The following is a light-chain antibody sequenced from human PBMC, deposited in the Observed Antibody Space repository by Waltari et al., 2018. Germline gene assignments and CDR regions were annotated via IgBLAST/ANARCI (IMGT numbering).Light chain of an antibody. V-gene: IGKV3-15*01. Sequence: IVMTQSPATLPVSPGEGATLSCKASQSLSSNFAWYQQKPGQLPRLLIYGASTRATGIPARFSGSGSGTEFTLTISSLQAEDFAVYYCQERGRTFGQGTKVEIK. CDR2: GAS. CDR3: QERGRT. CDR1: QSLSSN. J-gene: IGKJ1*01.